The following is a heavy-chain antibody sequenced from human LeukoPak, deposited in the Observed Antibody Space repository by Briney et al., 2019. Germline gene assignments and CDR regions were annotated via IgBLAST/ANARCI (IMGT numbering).Heavy chain of an antibody. V-gene: IGHV3-30*04. D-gene: IGHD6-13*01. CDR3: ARMHRGSLIGSSWYYFDY. J-gene: IGHJ4*02. CDR2: ISYDGSNK. CDR1: GFTFSSYA. Sequence: GGSLRLSCAASGFTFSSYAMHWVRQAPGKRLEWVAVISYDGSNKYYADSVKGRFTISRDNSKNTLYLQMNSLRAEDTAVYYCARMHRGSLIGSSWYYFDYWGQGTLVTVSS.